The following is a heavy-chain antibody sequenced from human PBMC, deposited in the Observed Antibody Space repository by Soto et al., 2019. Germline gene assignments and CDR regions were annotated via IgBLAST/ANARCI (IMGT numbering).Heavy chain of an antibody. CDR3: AREVHYDSSGYYYFY. V-gene: IGHV1-69*01. CDR2: IIPIFGTA. Sequence: QVQLVQSGAEVKKPGSSVRVSCTASGGTFSSYAISWVRQAPGQGLEWMGGIIPIFGTANYAQRFQGRVTITADESTSTADMELRSVRSEDTAVYYCAREVHYDSSGYYYFYWGQETLVTVSS. CDR1: GGTFSSYA. D-gene: IGHD3-22*01. J-gene: IGHJ4*02.